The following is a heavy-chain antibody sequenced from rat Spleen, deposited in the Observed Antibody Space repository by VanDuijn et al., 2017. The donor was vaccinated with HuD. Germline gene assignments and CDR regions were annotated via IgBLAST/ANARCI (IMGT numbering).Heavy chain of an antibody. Sequence: QVQLKESGPGLVQPSQTLSLTCTVAGFSLTSYNVHWVRQPPGKGLEWMGVIWNTGGTRYNSALKSRLSISRETSKSQVFLKMNSLQTEDTAMYFCARSYPGVMDAWGQGASVTVSS. D-gene: IGHD1-4*01. CDR3: ARSYPGVMDA. V-gene: IGHV2-41*01. CDR2: IWNTGGT. CDR1: GFSLTSYN. J-gene: IGHJ4*01.